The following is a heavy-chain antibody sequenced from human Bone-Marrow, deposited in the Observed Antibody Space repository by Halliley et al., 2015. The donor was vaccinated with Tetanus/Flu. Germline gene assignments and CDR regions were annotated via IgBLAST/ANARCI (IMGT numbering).Heavy chain of an antibody. CDR3: VRRIWFGESCFDS. J-gene: IGHJ4*02. CDR1: GYTFTSND. D-gene: IGHD3-10*01. V-gene: IGHV1-8*01. CDR2: MNPPSGNT. Sequence: QMQLVQSGAEVKKPGASVKVSCKASGYTFTSNDIHWVRQATGQGLEWMGWMNPPSGNTAYAQKFQGRVTMTRDTSVSTAYMELSSLRSDDTAVYYCVRRIWFGESCFDSWGQGTLVTVSS.